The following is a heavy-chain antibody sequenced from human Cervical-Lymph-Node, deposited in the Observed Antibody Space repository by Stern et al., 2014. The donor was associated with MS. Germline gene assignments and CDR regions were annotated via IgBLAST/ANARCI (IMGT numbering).Heavy chain of an antibody. CDR2: IIPIVGTT. CDR3: ARDRRHYDTRGGYYFDS. D-gene: IGHD3-22*01. V-gene: IGHV1-69*01. CDR1: GGTFSSYA. Sequence: VQLVQSGAEVKKPGSSVKVSCTASGGTFSSYAINWVRQAPGQGPEWMGGIIPIVGTTNYAQKFQGRVTITADESTSTAYMELSSLRSEDTAVYYCARDRRHYDTRGGYYFDSWGQGTLVTVSS. J-gene: IGHJ4*02.